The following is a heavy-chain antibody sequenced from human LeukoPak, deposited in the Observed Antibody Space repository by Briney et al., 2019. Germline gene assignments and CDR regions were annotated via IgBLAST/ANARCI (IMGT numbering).Heavy chain of an antibody. Sequence: GGSLRLSCAASGFTFSSYWMSWVRQAPGKGLEWVANIKQDGSEKYYVDSVKGRFTISRDNAKNSLYLQMNSLRAEDTAVYYCARVASRPTSWFDPWGQGTLVTVSS. CDR2: IKQDGSEK. CDR3: ARVASRPTSWFDP. J-gene: IGHJ5*02. V-gene: IGHV3-7*01. D-gene: IGHD2-2*01. CDR1: GFTFSSYW.